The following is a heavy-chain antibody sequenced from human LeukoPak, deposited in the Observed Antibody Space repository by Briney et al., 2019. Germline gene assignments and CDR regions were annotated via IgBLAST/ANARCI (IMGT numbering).Heavy chain of an antibody. Sequence: GGSLRLSCAASGFTFSDSVVHWVRQASGKGLEWVGRIRSKDNNYATAYAASVKGRFTISRDDSKNTAYLQMSSLRAEDTAIYFCAKDLTTLTTRPDYWGQGALVTVSS. CDR2: IRSKDNNYAT. CDR3: AKDLTTLTTRPDY. J-gene: IGHJ4*02. CDR1: GFTFSDSV. V-gene: IGHV3-73*01. D-gene: IGHD4-11*01.